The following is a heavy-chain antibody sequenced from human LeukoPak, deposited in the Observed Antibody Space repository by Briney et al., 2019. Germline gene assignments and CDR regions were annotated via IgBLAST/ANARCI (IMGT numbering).Heavy chain of an antibody. J-gene: IGHJ4*02. CDR1: GFTFSSYW. Sequence: TGGSLRLSCAPSGFTFSSYWMHWVRQAPGKGLMWVSRINTDGTTTNYADSVKGRFTISRDNAKNTLYLQMNSLRAEDTAVYYCATAGNYRFDYWGQGTLVTVSS. CDR2: INTDGTTT. V-gene: IGHV3-74*01. CDR3: ATAGNYRFDY. D-gene: IGHD5-24*01.